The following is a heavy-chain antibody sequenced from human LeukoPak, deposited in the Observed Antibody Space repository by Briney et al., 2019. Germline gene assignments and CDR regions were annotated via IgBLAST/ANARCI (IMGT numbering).Heavy chain of an antibody. CDR3: IPMVTPPTYDY. Sequence: PSETLSLTCTVSGGSISSYYWSWIRQPPGKGLEWIGYIYYSGSTNYNPSLKSRVTISVDTSKNQFSLKLSSVTAEDTAVYYCIPMVTPPTYDYWGQGTLVTVSS. CDR1: GGSISSYY. J-gene: IGHJ4*02. D-gene: IGHD5-18*01. CDR2: IYYSGST. V-gene: IGHV4-59*01.